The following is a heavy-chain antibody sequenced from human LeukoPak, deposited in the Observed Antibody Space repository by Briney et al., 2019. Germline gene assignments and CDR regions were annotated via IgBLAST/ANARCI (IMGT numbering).Heavy chain of an antibody. D-gene: IGHD6-13*01. V-gene: IGHV4-34*01. CDR3: ARGLNDIAYSSSQPFDY. Sequence: SETLSLTCAVYGGPFSGYYWSWIRQPPGKGLEWIGEINHSGSTNYNPSLKSRVTISVDTSKNQFSLKLSSVTAADTAVYYCARGLNDIAYSSSQPFDYWGQGTLVTVSS. CDR2: INHSGST. J-gene: IGHJ4*02. CDR1: GGPFSGYY.